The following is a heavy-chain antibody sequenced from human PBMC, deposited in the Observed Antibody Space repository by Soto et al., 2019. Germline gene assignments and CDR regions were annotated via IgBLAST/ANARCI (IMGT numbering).Heavy chain of an antibody. CDR1: GFTFDDYA. CDR3: VKDESINWYSGHFRH. CDR2: INWNSGSI. J-gene: IGHJ1*01. V-gene: IGHV3-9*01. D-gene: IGHD6-13*01. Sequence: GGSLRLSCAASGFTFDDYAMHWVRQVPGKGLEWVSGINWNSGSIGYGDSVKGRFAISRDNAKNSLHLQMNSLSAEDTAFYYCVKDESINWYSGHFRHWGQGTPVTVSS.